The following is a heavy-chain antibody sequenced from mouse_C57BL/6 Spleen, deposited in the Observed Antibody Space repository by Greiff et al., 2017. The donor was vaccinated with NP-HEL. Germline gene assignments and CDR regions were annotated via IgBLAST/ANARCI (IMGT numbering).Heavy chain of an antibody. CDR3: ARSGDVYYFDY. CDR1: GYAFSSYW. D-gene: IGHD3-1*01. V-gene: IGHV1-80*01. Sequence: VQLQQSGAELVKPGASVKISCKASGYAFSSYWMNWVKQRPGKGLAWIGQIYPGDGDTNYNGKFKGKATLTADKSSSTAYMQLSSLTSEDSAVYFCARSGDVYYFDYWGQGTTLTVSS. CDR2: IYPGDGDT. J-gene: IGHJ2*01.